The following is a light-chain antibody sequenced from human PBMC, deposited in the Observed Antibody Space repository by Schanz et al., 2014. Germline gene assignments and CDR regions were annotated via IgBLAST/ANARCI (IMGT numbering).Light chain of an antibody. Sequence: EIVLTQSPGALSLSPGERATFSCRASQRVNTNFLAWYQQKPGQAPRLLIYDASNRATGIPDRFRGSGSGTDFTLTISRLEPEDSAVYYWQQYGYSVPWTFGQGTKLEIK. CDR1: QRVNTNF. CDR2: DAS. J-gene: IGKJ2*02. CDR3: QQYGYSVPWT. V-gene: IGKV3-20*01.